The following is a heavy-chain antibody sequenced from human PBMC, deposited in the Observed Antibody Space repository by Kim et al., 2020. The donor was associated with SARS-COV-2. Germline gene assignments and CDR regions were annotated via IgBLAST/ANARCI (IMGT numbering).Heavy chain of an antibody. Sequence: GGSLRLSCAASGFTFSSYWMSWVRPAQGKGLEWVANIKQDGSEKYYVDSVKGRFTISRDNAKNSLYLQMNSLRAEDTAVYYCARDKEMEGYDRPFDYWGQGTLVTVSS. D-gene: IGHD5-12*01. CDR2: IKQDGSEK. CDR3: ARDKEMEGYDRPFDY. V-gene: IGHV3-7*01. CDR1: GFTFSSYW. J-gene: IGHJ4*02.